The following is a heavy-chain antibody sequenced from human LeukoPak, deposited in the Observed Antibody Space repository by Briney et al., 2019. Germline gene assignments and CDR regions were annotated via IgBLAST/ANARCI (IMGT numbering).Heavy chain of an antibody. CDR2: IFTSGST. CDR3: ARGSTVTGPFDP. V-gene: IGHV4-4*07. D-gene: IGHD4-17*01. CDR1: GGSVNYYY. Sequence: SETLSLTCTVSGGSVNYYYWSWIRQAAGKGLEWIGRIFTSGSTNYNPSLKSRVTMSVDTSKNQFSLKLSSVTAADTALYYCARGSTVTGPFDPWGREPWSPSPQ. J-gene: IGHJ5*02.